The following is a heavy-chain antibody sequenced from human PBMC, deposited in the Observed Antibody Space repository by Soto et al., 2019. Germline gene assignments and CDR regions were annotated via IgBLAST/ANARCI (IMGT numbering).Heavy chain of an antibody. CDR2: IYYSGNT. D-gene: IGHD4-17*01. CDR1: GGSISSSNYY. Sequence: SETLSLTCTVSGGSISSSNYYWAWIRQPPGKGLDWIGSIYYSGNTYYSPSLKSRVSISVDTSKNQFSLKLSSVTAADTAVYFCARQGHYGDFQGIDYWGQGTLVTVSS. J-gene: IGHJ4*02. CDR3: ARQGHYGDFQGIDY. V-gene: IGHV4-39*01.